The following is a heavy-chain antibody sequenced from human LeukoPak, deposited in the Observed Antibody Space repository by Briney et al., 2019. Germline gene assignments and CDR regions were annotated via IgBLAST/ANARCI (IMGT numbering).Heavy chain of an antibody. CDR2: ISGSGGST. V-gene: IGHV3-23*01. CDR3: AKSIAVAGLYYYYGMDV. J-gene: IGHJ6*02. Sequence: PGGSLRLSCAASGFTFSSYAMSWVRQAPGKGLEWVSAISGSGGSTYYADSVKGRFTISRDNSKNTLYLQMNSLRAEDTAVYYCAKSIAVAGLYYYYGMDVWGQGTTVTVSS. D-gene: IGHD6-19*01. CDR1: GFTFSSYA.